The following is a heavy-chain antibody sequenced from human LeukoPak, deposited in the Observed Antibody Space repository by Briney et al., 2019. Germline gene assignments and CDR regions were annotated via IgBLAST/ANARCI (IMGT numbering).Heavy chain of an antibody. CDR2: IRYDGSNK. Sequence: GGSLRLSCAASGFTFSSYDMHWVRQAPGKWLEWVAFIRYDGSNKYYADSVKGRFTISRDNPKNTLYLQMNSLRAEDTAVYYCAKVKSYGSGSYPLDYWGQGTLVTVSS. V-gene: IGHV3-30*02. CDR3: AKVKSYGSGSYPLDY. CDR1: GFTFSSYD. J-gene: IGHJ4*02. D-gene: IGHD3-10*01.